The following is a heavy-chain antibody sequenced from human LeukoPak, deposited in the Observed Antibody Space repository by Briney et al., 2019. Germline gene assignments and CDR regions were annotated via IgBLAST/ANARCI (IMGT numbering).Heavy chain of an antibody. J-gene: IGHJ4*02. V-gene: IGHV4-39*01. D-gene: IGHD6-13*01. CDR2: IYYSGST. CDR1: GGSISSSSYY. Sequence: SETLSLTCTVSGGSISSSSYYWGWIRQPPGKGLEWVGSIYYSGSTYYNPSLKSRVTISVDTSKNQFSLKLSSVTAADTAVYYCARNGVAAAGNLAAPNPDLVYWGQGTLVTVSS. CDR3: ARNGVAAAGNLAAPNPDLVY.